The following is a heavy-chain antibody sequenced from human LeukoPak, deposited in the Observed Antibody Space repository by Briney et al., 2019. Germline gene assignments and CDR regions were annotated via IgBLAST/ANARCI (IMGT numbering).Heavy chain of an antibody. Sequence: GESLKISCKGSGYSFTSYWTSWVRQMPGKGLEWMGRIDPRDSYTNYSPSFQGHVTISADKSISTAYLQWSSLKASDTAMYYCARQGGFGELLYWFDPWGQGTLVTVSS. CDR1: GYSFTSYW. J-gene: IGHJ5*02. D-gene: IGHD3-10*01. V-gene: IGHV5-10-1*01. CDR3: ARQGGFGELLYWFDP. CDR2: IDPRDSYT.